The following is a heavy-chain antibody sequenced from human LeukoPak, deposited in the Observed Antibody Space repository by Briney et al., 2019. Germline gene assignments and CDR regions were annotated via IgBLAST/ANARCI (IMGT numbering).Heavy chain of an antibody. D-gene: IGHD6-13*01. CDR3: ARVYMLAAAWAPFFDY. V-gene: IGHV1-69*13. CDR2: IIPIFGTA. CDR1: GATFSSYA. Sequence: SVKVSSKASGATFSSYAISWVRKAPGQGLDWMGGIIPIFGTANYAQKFQGRVTITADESTSTAYMELSSLRSEDTAVYYCARVYMLAAAWAPFFDYWGQGTLVTVSS. J-gene: IGHJ4*02.